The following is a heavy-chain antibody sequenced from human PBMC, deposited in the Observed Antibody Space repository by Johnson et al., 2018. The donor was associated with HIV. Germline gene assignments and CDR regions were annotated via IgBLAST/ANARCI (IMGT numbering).Heavy chain of an antibody. CDR3: AKVGLVVAGPLPHAFDI. CDR2: IKQDGSEK. D-gene: IGHD6-19*01. CDR1: GFTVSSNY. Sequence: VQLVESGGGLIQPGGSLRLSCAASGFTVSSNYMSWVRQAPGKGLEWVANIKQDGSEKYYVDSVKGRFTISRDNSKNTLYLQMDSLRAEYTAMYYCAKVGLVVAGPLPHAFDIWGQGTLVTVSS. J-gene: IGHJ3*02. V-gene: IGHV3-7*03.